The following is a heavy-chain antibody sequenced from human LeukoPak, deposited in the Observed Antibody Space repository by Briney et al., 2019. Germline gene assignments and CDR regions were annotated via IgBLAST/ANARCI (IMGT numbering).Heavy chain of an antibody. CDR3: ARDRGSHSGDDFWSGYYMGAFDI. CDR1: GGSISSGGYY. Sequence: SETLSLTCTVSGGSISSGGYYWSWIRQHPGKGLEWIGYIYYSGSTYYNPSLKSRVTISVDTSKNQFSLKLSSVTAADTAVYYCARDRGSHSGDDFWSGYYMGAFDIWGQGTMVTVSS. CDR2: IYYSGST. D-gene: IGHD3-3*01. J-gene: IGHJ3*02. V-gene: IGHV4-31*03.